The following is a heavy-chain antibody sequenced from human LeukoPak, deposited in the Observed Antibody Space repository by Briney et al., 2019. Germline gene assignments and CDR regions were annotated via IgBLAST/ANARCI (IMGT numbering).Heavy chain of an antibody. CDR1: GFTLSSQW. J-gene: IGHJ6*03. V-gene: IGHV3-7*01. CDR2: VNQGGTEK. CDR3: AREHYFYHMDG. Sequence: PGGSLRLSCAASGFTLSSQWMGWVRQAPGKGLEWVANVNQGGTEKFYVDPVKGRVTISRDNAENSLYLQMNSLRVEDTAVYYCAREHYFYHMDGWGEGTTVTVSS.